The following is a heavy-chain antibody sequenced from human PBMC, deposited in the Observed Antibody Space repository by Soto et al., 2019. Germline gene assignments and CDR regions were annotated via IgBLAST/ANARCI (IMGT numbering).Heavy chain of an antibody. CDR2: ISGDGGST. Sequence: GRSLRLSCAASGFTFDDYAMHWVRQAPGKGLEWVSLISGDGGSTYYADSVKGRFTISRDNSKNSLYLQMNSLRTEDTALYYCAKVRFLEWLYYFDYWGQGTLVTVSS. CDR1: GFTFDDYA. V-gene: IGHV3-43*02. CDR3: AKVRFLEWLYYFDY. J-gene: IGHJ4*02. D-gene: IGHD3-3*01.